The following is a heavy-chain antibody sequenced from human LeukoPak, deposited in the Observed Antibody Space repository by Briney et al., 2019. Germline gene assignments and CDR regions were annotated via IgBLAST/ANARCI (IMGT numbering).Heavy chain of an antibody. J-gene: IGHJ4*02. V-gene: IGHV1-46*01. Sequence: ASVKVSCKASGYTFTSYYMHWVRQAPGQGLEWMGIINPSGGSTSYAQKFQGRVTMTRDTSTSTVYMELSSLRSEDTAVYYCASEVGVPRGLNYWGQGTLVTVSS. CDR1: GYTFTSYY. D-gene: IGHD1-26*01. CDR3: ASEVGVPRGLNY. CDR2: INPSGGST.